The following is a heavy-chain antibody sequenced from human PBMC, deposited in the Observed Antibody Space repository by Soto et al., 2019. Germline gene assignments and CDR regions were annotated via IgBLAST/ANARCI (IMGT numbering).Heavy chain of an antibody. CDR1: GGSISSSNW. Sequence: QVQLQESGPGLVKPSGTLSLTCAVSGGSISSSNWWSWVRQPPGKGLEWIGEIYHRGSTNYNPSLKSRATXAXDXXTTQFTLKLSSVPAADTAVYYCARVSGTDYYGMDVWGQGTTVTVSS. D-gene: IGHD6-19*01. CDR3: ARVSGTDYYGMDV. J-gene: IGHJ6*02. CDR2: IYHRGST. V-gene: IGHV4-4*02.